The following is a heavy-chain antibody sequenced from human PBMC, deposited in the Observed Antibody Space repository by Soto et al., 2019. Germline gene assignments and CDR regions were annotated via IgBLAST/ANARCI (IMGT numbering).Heavy chain of an antibody. D-gene: IGHD3-22*01. CDR2: IYPSGST. V-gene: IGHV4-4*07. CDR1: GGSISSYN. CDR3: YSLCDSSGYLCFDH. Sequence: SETLSLTCTVSGGSISSYNCCWIWLPVGMGLEWIGRIYPSGSTNYTPSLKSRVTMSVDTSKNQFSLKLSSVAAADTAVYYWYSLCDSSGYLCFDHWGQGTLVTVSS. J-gene: IGHJ4*02.